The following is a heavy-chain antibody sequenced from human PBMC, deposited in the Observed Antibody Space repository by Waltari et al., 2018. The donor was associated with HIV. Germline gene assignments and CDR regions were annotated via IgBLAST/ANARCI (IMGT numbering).Heavy chain of an antibody. CDR1: GFTFSSSS. V-gene: IGHV3-21*01. J-gene: IGHJ3*02. Sequence: EVQLVESGGGLVKPGGSLRLSCAASGFTFSSSSMTWVRQAPGKGLEWVSSISSSSSYIYYADSVKGRFTISRDNAKNSLYLQMNSLRAEDTAVYYCARDLKQQLVMAFDIWGQGTMVTVSS. CDR2: ISSSSSYI. CDR3: ARDLKQQLVMAFDI. D-gene: IGHD6-13*01.